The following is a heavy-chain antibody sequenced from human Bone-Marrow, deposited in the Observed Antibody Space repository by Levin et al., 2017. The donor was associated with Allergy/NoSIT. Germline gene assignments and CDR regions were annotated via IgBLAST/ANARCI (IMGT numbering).Heavy chain of an antibody. CDR2: ISYDGSNK. CDR1: GFTFSSYG. Sequence: GGSLRLSCAASGFTFSSYGMHWVRQAPGKGLEWVAVISYDGSNKYYADSVKGRFTISRDNSKNTLYLQMNSLRAEDTAVYYCANGGSSTRDDGDAFDIWGQGTMVTVSS. J-gene: IGHJ3*02. V-gene: IGHV3-30*18. CDR3: ANGGSSTRDDGDAFDI. D-gene: IGHD2-2*01.